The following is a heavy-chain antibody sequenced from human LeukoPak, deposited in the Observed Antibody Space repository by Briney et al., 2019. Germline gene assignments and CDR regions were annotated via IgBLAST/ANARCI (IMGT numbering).Heavy chain of an antibody. V-gene: IGHV4-61*02. CDR3: VRDPNLDSGGLFES. D-gene: IGHD3-22*01. CDR2: FYTSGRT. J-gene: IGHJ4*01. CDR1: GGSISSGSYY. Sequence: PSETLSLTCTVSGGSISSGSYYWNWIRQPAGERPEWIGRFYTSGRTNYNPSLKSRVTISIDASNNQFSLSLRSVTAADTAIYYCVRDPNLDSGGLFESWGRGTLVTVSS.